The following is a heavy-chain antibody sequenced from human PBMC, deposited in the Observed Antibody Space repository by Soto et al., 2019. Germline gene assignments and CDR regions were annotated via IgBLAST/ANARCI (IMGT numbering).Heavy chain of an antibody. CDR3: ARHPRYASGTFYKIFRKDWFDP. D-gene: IGHD3-10*01. CDR2: IYHSGST. CDR1: GGSISSGGYT. V-gene: IGHV4-30-2*01. Sequence: PSETLTLTCAVSGGSISSGGYTWSWIRQPPGKGLEWIGYIYHSGSTYYNPSLKSRVTISVDRSKNQFSLKLSSVTAADTAVYYCARHPRYASGTFYKIFRKDWFDPWGQGTLVTVSS. J-gene: IGHJ5*02.